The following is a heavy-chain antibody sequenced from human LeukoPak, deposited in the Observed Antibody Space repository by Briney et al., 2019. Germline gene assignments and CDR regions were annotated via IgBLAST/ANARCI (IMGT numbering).Heavy chain of an antibody. D-gene: IGHD6-13*01. CDR1: GGSFSGYY. Sequence: SETLSLTCAVYGGSFSGYYWSWIRQPPGKGLEWIGEINHSGSTNYNPSLKSRVTISVDTSKNQFSLKLSSVTAADTAVYYCARINRLGIAATWIDYWGQGTLVTVSS. CDR2: INHSGST. J-gene: IGHJ4*02. V-gene: IGHV4-34*01. CDR3: ARINRLGIAATWIDY.